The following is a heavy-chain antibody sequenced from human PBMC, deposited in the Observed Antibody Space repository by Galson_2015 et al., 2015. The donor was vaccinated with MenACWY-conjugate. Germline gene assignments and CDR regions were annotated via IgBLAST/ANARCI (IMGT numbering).Heavy chain of an antibody. V-gene: IGHV1-69*13. D-gene: IGHD3-10*01. CDR3: ARQHITMVRGVSEGHYLFDY. CDR2: IIPIFGTA. CDR1: GGTFSSYA. Sequence: SVKVSCKASGGTFSSYAISWVRQAPGQGLEWMGGIIPIFGTANYAQKFQGRVTITADESTSTAYMELSSLRSEDTAVYYCARQHITMVRGVSEGHYLFDYWGRGTLVAVSS. J-gene: IGHJ4*02.